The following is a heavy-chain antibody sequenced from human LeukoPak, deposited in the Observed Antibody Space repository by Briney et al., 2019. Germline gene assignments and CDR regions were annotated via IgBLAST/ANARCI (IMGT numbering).Heavy chain of an antibody. D-gene: IGHD3-3*01. CDR1: GGSISSYY. Sequence: SETLSLTCTVSGGSISSYYWNWIRQPAGKGLEWIGRIYRSGSTNYNPSLKSRVTMSVDTSENQFSLKLRSVIAADTAVYYCTREFYDLWSASSYYFDYWGQGTLVTVSS. V-gene: IGHV4-4*07. J-gene: IGHJ4*02. CDR3: TREFYDLWSASSYYFDY. CDR2: IYRSGST.